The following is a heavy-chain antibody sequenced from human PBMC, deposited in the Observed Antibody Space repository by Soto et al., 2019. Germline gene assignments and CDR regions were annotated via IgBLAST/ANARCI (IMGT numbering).Heavy chain of an antibody. CDR1: GYTFSSHD. V-gene: IGHV1-8*01. Sequence: QVQLVQSGAEVKKPGASVKVSCKASGYTFSSHDINWVRQATGQGLEWMGWMNPNSGNTGYAEKFQGRVTMTRNTSIRTAYMELSSLRSEDMAVYYCASYVRSYYNGMDVWGQGTTVTVSS. D-gene: IGHD3-16*01. CDR2: MNPNSGNT. CDR3: ASYVRSYYNGMDV. J-gene: IGHJ6*02.